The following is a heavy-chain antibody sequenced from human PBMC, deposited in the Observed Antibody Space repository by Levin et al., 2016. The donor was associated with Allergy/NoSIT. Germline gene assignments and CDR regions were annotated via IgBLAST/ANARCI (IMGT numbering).Heavy chain of an antibody. CDR2: IYYSGST. CDR1: GGSISSYY. J-gene: IGHJ4*02. V-gene: IGHV4-59*08. CDR3: ARSGQWLPLEY. Sequence: SETLSLTCTVSGGSISSYYWSWIRQPPGKGLEWIGYIYYSGSTNYNPSLKSRVTISVDTSKNQFSLNLSSVTAADTAVYYCARSGQWLPLEYWGQGTLVTVSS. D-gene: IGHD6-19*01.